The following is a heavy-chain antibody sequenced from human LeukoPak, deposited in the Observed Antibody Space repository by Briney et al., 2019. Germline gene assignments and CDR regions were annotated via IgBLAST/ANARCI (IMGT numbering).Heavy chain of an antibody. Sequence: SGTLSLTCAVYGGSFSGYYWSWIRQPPGKGLEWIGEINHSGSTNYNPSLKSRVTISVDTSKNQFSLKLSSVTAADTAVYYCASVGGYDSGRFDYWGQGTLVTVSS. J-gene: IGHJ4*02. V-gene: IGHV4-34*01. CDR3: ASVGGYDSGRFDY. CDR1: GGSFSGYY. D-gene: IGHD5-12*01. CDR2: INHSGST.